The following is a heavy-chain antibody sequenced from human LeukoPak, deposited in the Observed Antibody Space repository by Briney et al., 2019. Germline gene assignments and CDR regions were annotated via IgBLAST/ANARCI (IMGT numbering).Heavy chain of an antibody. Sequence: GGSLRLSCAASGFTFSSYSMNWVRQAPGKGLEWVAVISYDGSNKYYADSVKGRFTTSRDNSKNTLYLQMNSLRAEDTAVYYCAREEPTLYFDYWGQGTLVTVSS. CDR3: AREEPTLYFDY. CDR2: ISYDGSNK. V-gene: IGHV3-30*03. J-gene: IGHJ4*02. CDR1: GFTFSSYS.